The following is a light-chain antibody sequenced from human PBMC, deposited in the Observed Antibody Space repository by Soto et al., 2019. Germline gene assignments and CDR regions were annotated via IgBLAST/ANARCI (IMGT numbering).Light chain of an antibody. CDR3: QSWRV. CDR1: SSNIGAGYD. CDR2: GNS. Sequence: QSVLTQPHSVSGAPGQRVTISCTGSSSNIGAGYDVHWYQQLPGTAPKLLIYGNSNRPSGVPDRFSGSKSGTSASLAITGLQAEDEADYYCQSWRVFGTGTKLTVL. V-gene: IGLV1-40*01. J-gene: IGLJ1*01.